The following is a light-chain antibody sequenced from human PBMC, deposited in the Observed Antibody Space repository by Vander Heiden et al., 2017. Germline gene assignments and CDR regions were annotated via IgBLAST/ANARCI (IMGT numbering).Light chain of an antibody. CDR2: SNN. CDR3: LSYDNGMTASA. V-gene: IGLV1-40*01. CDR1: RSSVRAGYD. J-gene: IGLJ2*01. Sequence: SVLTRQPSVSGAPAQRVTIYCSGSRSSVRAGYDVHWSEHLPAPAPKLITYSNNNRPSEVPDRFPGSKSGAPASLTITGLQAADEAYYYCLSYDNGMTASAFGGGTKTDRP.